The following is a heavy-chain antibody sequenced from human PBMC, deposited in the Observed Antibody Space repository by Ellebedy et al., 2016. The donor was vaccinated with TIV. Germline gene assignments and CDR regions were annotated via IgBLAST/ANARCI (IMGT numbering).Heavy chain of an antibody. V-gene: IGHV3-74*01. Sequence: GGSLRLXXAASGFTFSSYWMHWVRQAPGKGLVWVSRINSDGSSTSYADSVKGRFTISRDNAKNTLYLQMNSLRAEDTAVYYCARGDAVRGVISIFWGQGTLVTVSS. CDR1: GFTFSSYW. D-gene: IGHD3-10*01. J-gene: IGHJ4*02. CDR2: INSDGSST. CDR3: ARGDAVRGVISIF.